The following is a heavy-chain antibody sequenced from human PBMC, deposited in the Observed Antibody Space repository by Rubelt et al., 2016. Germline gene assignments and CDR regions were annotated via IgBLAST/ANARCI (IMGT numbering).Heavy chain of an antibody. J-gene: IGHJ4*02. CDR3: ARDSTRLMFDY. D-gene: IGHD2-8*01. Sequence: QVQLQESGPGLVKPSETLSLTCTVSGGSISSYYWSWIRQPPGKGLEWIGYIYYSGSTNYNPSLKRRFTISGETSKNQFSLKLSSVTAADTAVYYCARDSTRLMFDYWGQGTLVTVSS. CDR2: IYYSGST. V-gene: IGHV4-59*12. CDR1: GGSISSYY.